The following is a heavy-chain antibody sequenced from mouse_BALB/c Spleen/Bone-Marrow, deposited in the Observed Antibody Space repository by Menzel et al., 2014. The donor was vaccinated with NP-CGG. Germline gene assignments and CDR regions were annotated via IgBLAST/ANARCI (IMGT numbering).Heavy chain of an antibody. CDR3: ARNAYYAMDY. CDR1: GFDFSRYW. Sequence: EVKLMESGGGLVQPRGSLKLSCAASGFDFSRYWMSWVRQAPGKGLEWIGEINPDSSTINYTPSLKDKFIISRDNAKNTLYLQMSKVRSEDTALYYCARNAYYAMDYWGQGTSVTVSS. V-gene: IGHV4-1*02. CDR2: INPDSSTI. J-gene: IGHJ4*01.